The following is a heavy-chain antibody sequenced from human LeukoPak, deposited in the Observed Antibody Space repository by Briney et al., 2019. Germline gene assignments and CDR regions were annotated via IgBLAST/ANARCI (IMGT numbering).Heavy chain of an antibody. Sequence: PGGSLRLSCAASGFTFSSYSMNWVRQAPGKGLEWVSYISSSSSTIYYAGSVKGRFTISRDNAKNSLYLQMNSLRAEDTAVYYCARDIDDIVVVPAAPNWFDPWGQGTLVTVSS. CDR1: GFTFSSYS. D-gene: IGHD2-2*01. J-gene: IGHJ5*02. V-gene: IGHV3-48*04. CDR3: ARDIDDIVVVPAAPNWFDP. CDR2: ISSSSSTI.